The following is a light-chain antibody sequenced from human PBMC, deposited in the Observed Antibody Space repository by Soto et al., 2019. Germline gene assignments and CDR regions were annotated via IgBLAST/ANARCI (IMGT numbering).Light chain of an antibody. V-gene: IGKV3-11*01. CDR3: QPRGGWPLT. J-gene: IGKJ4*01. CDR1: QGVGRF. Sequence: EIVLTQSPATLSLSPGERAALSCRASQGVGRFLAWYQQKPGQAPRLLIYDASNRSTGIPARFSGSGSETDFTLAIDNLEPEDFAVYCCQPRGGWPLTFGGGTKVEIK. CDR2: DAS.